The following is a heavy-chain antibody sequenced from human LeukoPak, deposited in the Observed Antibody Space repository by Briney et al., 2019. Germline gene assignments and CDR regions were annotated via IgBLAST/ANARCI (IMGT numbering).Heavy chain of an antibody. V-gene: IGHV4-59*08. D-gene: IGHD1-26*01. Sequence: SETLSLTCTGSGGSVGTYSLSWVRQPPGKELEWIGYISYSGGANYNPSLKSRVTMSLDTSKNHFSLQLSSVTAADTAVYYCARHGSYYRLDFWGQGTLVTVSS. J-gene: IGHJ4*02. CDR1: GGSVGTYS. CDR3: ARHGSYYRLDF. CDR2: ISYSGGA.